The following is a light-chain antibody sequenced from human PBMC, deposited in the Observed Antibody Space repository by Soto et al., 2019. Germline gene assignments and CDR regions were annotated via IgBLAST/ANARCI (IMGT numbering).Light chain of an antibody. CDR2: GAS. CDR3: QQYNNWPPWT. V-gene: IGKV3-15*01. J-gene: IGKJ1*01. Sequence: ETVMTQSPATLSVSPGERATLSCRPSQSVGSNLAWYQQKPGQAPRLLIYGASTRATGMPARFSGSGSGTEFTLTITSLQSEDFAVYYCQQYNNWPPWTFGQGTKVDI. CDR1: QSVGSN.